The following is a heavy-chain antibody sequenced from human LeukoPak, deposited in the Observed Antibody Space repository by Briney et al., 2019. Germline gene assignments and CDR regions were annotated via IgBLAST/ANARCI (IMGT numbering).Heavy chain of an antibody. J-gene: IGHJ4*02. CDR1: GFTFSSYA. CDR3: AKDGTELYYFDY. V-gene: IGHV3-23*01. D-gene: IGHD3/OR15-3a*01. Sequence: AGGSLRLSCAASGFTFSSYAMSWVRQAPGKGLEWVSAISGSGGSTYYADSVKGRFTISRDNSKNKLYLQMNSLRAEDTAVYYCAKDGTELYYFDYWGQGTLVTVSS. CDR2: ISGSGGST.